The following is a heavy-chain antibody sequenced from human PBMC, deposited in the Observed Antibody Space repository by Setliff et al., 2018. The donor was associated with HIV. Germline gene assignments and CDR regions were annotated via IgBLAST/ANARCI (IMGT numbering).Heavy chain of an antibody. Sequence: PSETLSLTCAVSGGSISSNWWSWVRQSPGKGLEWIGEIYHSGSTHYNPSLQSRVTISVDKSKSQFSLKLNSVTAADTAVYYCGGNGYYSSDYWGQGTLVTVS. D-gene: IGHD3-22*01. CDR3: GGNGYYSSDY. V-gene: IGHV4-4*02. CDR1: GGSISSNW. CDR2: IYHSGST. J-gene: IGHJ4*02.